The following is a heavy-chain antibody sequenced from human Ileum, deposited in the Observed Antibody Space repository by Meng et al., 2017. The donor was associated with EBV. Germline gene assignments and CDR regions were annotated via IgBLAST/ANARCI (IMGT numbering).Heavy chain of an antibody. CDR3: ARGNKVSDRGFDY. V-gene: IGHV4-34*01. CDR1: GGSFSGYY. CDR2: INHSGST. Sequence: QAQLQQWGAGLFKPSETLSLTCAVYGGSFSGYYWSWIRQPPGKGLEWIGEINHSGSTNYNPSLKSRVTISVDTSKNQFSLKLSSVTAADTAVYYCARGNKVSDRGFDYWGQGTLVTVSS. D-gene: IGHD3-10*01. J-gene: IGHJ4*02.